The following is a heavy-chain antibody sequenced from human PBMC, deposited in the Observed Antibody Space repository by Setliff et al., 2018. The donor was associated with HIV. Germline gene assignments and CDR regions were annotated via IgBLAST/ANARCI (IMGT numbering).Heavy chain of an antibody. CDR3: GRDIGIRIMVAASDALDI. CDR2: IDSSSTYI. D-gene: IGHD2-8*01. Sequence: GSLRLSCAASGFTFTDYSMNWVRQAPGKGLEWVSSIDSSSTYIYYADSVKGRVTISRDNAKNSLYLQMNSLRAEDTAVYYCGRDIGIRIMVAASDALDIWGQGTMVTVSS. J-gene: IGHJ3*02. CDR1: GFTFTDYS. V-gene: IGHV3-21*01.